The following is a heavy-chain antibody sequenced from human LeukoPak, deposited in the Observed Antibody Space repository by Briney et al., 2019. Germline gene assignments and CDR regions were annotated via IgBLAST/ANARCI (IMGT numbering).Heavy chain of an antibody. V-gene: IGHV3-74*01. CDR3: ARGPNSNWSGLDF. CDR2: ISPTGSTT. Sequence: GGSLRLSCTASGFSFSGHWMHWARQLPGKGLVWVSRISPTGSTTSYADSMKGRFTVSRDNAKNTLYLQVNNLRAEDTAVYYCARGPNSNWSGLDFWGQGTLLTVSS. D-gene: IGHD6-6*01. J-gene: IGHJ4*02. CDR1: GFSFSGHW.